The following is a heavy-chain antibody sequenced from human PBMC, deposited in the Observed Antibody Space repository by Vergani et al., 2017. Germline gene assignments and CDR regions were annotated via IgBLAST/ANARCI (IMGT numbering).Heavy chain of an antibody. CDR1: GFTFSSYA. Sequence: EVQLLESGGGLVQPGGSLRLSCAASGFTFSSYAMSWVRQAPGKGLEWVSAISGSGGSTYYADSVKGRFTISRDNAKNSLYLQMNSLRAEDTAVYYCARVIDYGGKKGLDYWGQGTLVTVSS. D-gene: IGHD4-23*01. J-gene: IGHJ4*02. V-gene: IGHV3-23*01. CDR2: ISGSGGST. CDR3: ARVIDYGGKKGLDY.